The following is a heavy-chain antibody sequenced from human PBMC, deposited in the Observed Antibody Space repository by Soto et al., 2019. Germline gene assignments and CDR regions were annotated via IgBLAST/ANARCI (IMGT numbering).Heavy chain of an antibody. CDR3: AKEQLAMTVVVADYFDS. D-gene: IGHD3-22*01. J-gene: IGHJ4*02. V-gene: IGHV3-30*18. CDR2: ISYDGGSK. CDR1: GFTFSTYG. Sequence: QVQLVESGGGVVKPGKSLRLSCAASGFTFSTYGIHWVRQAPGKGLEWVALISYDGGSKYYGDSVKGRFIISRDNSHTTVSLQMNSLRADDTAVYFCAKEQLAMTVVVADYFDSWGQGTLVTVSS.